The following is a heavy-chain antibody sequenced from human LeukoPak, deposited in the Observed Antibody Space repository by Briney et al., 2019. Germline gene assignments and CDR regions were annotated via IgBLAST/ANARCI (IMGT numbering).Heavy chain of an antibody. J-gene: IGHJ4*02. V-gene: IGHV3-33*08. CDR2: VWYDGVNK. CDR1: GFTFSSYA. D-gene: IGHD3/OR15-3a*01. Sequence: SGGSLRLSCAASGFTFSSYAMSWVRQAPGKGLEWLAIVWYDGVNKYYADSVKGRFTISRDNSENTVSLQMNGLRVEDTALYYCASGPYRALDFWGQGTQVTV. CDR3: ASGPYRALDF.